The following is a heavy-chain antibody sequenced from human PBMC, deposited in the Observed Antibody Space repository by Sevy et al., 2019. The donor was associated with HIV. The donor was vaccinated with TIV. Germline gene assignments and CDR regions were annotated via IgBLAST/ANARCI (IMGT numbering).Heavy chain of an antibody. CDR1: GFTFKSFS. CDR3: ARDAARVIVPTAGFDS. Sequence: GGSLRLSCVASGFTFKSFSMHWVRQAPGKGLEWVAAMRYDGRTERYADSVQGRFTISRDNSKKTLFLQMNSLRDEDTAIYYCARDAARVIVPTAGFDSWGQGTLVTVS. D-gene: IGHD6-6*01. CDR2: MRYDGRTE. V-gene: IGHV3-33*01. J-gene: IGHJ5*01.